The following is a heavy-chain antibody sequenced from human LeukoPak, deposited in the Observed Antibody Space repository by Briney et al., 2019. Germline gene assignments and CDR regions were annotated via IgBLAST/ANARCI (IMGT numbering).Heavy chain of an antibody. J-gene: IGHJ3*02. CDR1: GGSISSYY. CDR3: AKALGPDAFDI. V-gene: IGHV4-59*01. CDR2: IYYSGST. Sequence: PSETLSLTCTVSGGSISSYYWSWIRQPPGKGLEWIGYIYYSGSTNYNPSLKSRVTISVDTSKNQFSLKLSSVTAADTAVYYCAKALGPDAFDIWGQGTMVTVSS.